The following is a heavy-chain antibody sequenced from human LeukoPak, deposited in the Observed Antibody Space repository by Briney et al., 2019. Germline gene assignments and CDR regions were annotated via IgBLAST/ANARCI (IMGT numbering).Heavy chain of an antibody. CDR1: GYTFTGYY. D-gene: IGHD3-9*01. J-gene: IGHJ4*02. CDR2: INPNSGGT. Sequence: ASVKVSCKASGYTFTGYYMHWVRQAPGQGLEWMGWINPNSGGTNYAQKFQGRVTMTRDTSISTAYMELSRLRSDDTAVYYCARVRYFDWLSLPDYWGQGTLVTVSS. V-gene: IGHV1-2*02. CDR3: ARVRYFDWLSLPDY.